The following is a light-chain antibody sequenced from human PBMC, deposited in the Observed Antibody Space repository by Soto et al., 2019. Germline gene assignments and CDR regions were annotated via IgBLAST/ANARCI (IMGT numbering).Light chain of an antibody. CDR1: SSDVAAHNF. Sequence: QSALTPPASVSESPGQSITISCTGSSSDVAAHNFVSWYQHHPDKAPKLIIYDVTNRPSGVSNRFSGSKSGTTASLTISGLQAEDEADYYCSSYTTSNTVVFGGGTKVTVL. CDR3: SSYTTSNTVV. V-gene: IGLV2-14*03. CDR2: DVT. J-gene: IGLJ2*01.